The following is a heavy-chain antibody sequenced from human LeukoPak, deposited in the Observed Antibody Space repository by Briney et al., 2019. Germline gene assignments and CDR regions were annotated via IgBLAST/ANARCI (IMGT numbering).Heavy chain of an antibody. D-gene: IGHD6-19*01. CDR3: AKGRTAVAGTLSDY. Sequence: GRSLRLSCAASGFTFDDYAMHWVRQAPGKDLEWVSGISWNSGSIGYADSVKGRFTISRDNAKNSLYLQMNSLRAEDTALYYCAKGRTAVAGTLSDYWGQGTLVTVSS. CDR1: GFTFDDYA. J-gene: IGHJ4*02. CDR2: ISWNSGSI. V-gene: IGHV3-9*01.